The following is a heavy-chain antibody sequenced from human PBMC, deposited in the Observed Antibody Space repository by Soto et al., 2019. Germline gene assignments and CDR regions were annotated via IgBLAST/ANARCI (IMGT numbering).Heavy chain of an antibody. Sequence: GASVKVSCKASGYTFTSYYMQWVRQAPGQGLEWMGIINPSGGSTSYAQKFQGRVTMTRDTSTSTVYMELSSLRSEDTAVYYCARVGADCSGGSCFDFQHWGQGTLVTVSS. CDR1: GYTFTSYY. CDR3: ARVGADCSGGSCFDFQH. J-gene: IGHJ1*01. CDR2: INPSGGST. D-gene: IGHD2-15*01. V-gene: IGHV1-46*03.